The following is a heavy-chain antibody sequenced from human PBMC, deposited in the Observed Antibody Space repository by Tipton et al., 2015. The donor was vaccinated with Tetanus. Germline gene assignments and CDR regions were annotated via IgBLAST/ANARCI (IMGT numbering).Heavy chain of an antibody. CDR1: GGSMISYY. CDR3: ARGIWFGPGPKFYFDS. D-gene: IGHD3-10*01. CDR2: IYTSGTT. J-gene: IGHJ4*02. Sequence: TLSLTCTVSGGSMISYYWSWIRQPAGKGLEWIGGIYTSGTTNYNPSLKSRVTMSLDTSKNQFSLKLNSVTAAATAVYYCARGIWFGPGPKFYFDSWGQGTLVAVSS. V-gene: IGHV4-4*07.